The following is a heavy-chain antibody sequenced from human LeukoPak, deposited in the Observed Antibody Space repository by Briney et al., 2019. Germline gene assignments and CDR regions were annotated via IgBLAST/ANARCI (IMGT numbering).Heavy chain of an antibody. D-gene: IGHD6-13*01. CDR1: GGSISSSSYS. Sequence: SETLSLTCTVSGGSISSSSYSWGWIRQPPGKGLEWIGSIYYSGSTYYNPSLKSRVTISVDTSKNQFSLKLSSVTAADTAVYYCARLHKDSSSWSSYYFDYWGQGTLVTVSS. CDR2: IYYSGST. CDR3: ARLHKDSSSWSSYYFDY. V-gene: IGHV4-39*01. J-gene: IGHJ4*02.